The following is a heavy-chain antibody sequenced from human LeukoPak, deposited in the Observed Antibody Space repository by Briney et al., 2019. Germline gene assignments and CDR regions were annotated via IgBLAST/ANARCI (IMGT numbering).Heavy chain of an antibody. CDR2: TYYRSKWYN. D-gene: IGHD4-23*01. CDR1: GGSVSSNSAA. CDR3: ARDWPLEGTCDRRWGHWFDP. J-gene: IGHJ5*02. Sequence: SQTLSLTCAVSGGSVSSNSAAWNWIRQSPSRGLEWLGRTYYRSKWYNDYAVSVKSRITISPDTSENQFTLQLNSVTPEDTAVYYCARDWPLEGTCDRRWGHWFDPWGQGTLVTVSS. V-gene: IGHV6-1*01.